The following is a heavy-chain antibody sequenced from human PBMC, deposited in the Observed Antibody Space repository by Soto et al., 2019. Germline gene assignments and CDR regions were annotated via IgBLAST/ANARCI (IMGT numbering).Heavy chain of an antibody. D-gene: IGHD3-10*01. Sequence: QVQLVQSGAEVKKPGASVKVSCKASEYTLTTYDVHWVRQAPGQRLEWMGWIDAGNGNTKYSQKFQGRVTVTTDTSASTVYVELSSLRSEDTAVYYCAREGSTYGSTFDYWGQGTLVTVSS. V-gene: IGHV1-3*01. CDR1: EYTLTTYD. CDR2: IDAGNGNT. CDR3: AREGSTYGSTFDY. J-gene: IGHJ4*02.